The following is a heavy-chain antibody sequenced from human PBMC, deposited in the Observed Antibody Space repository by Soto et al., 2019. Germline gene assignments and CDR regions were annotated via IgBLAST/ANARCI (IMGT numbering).Heavy chain of an antibody. CDR3: ASSLYDSSGYYTVPFDY. D-gene: IGHD3-22*01. J-gene: IGHJ4*02. Sequence: PGGSLRLSCAASGFTFSSYWMSWVRQAPGKGLEWVANIKQDGSEKYYVDSVKGRFTISRDNAKNSLYLQMNSLRAEDTAVYYCASSLYDSSGYYTVPFDYWAREPWSPSPQ. V-gene: IGHV3-7*01. CDR2: IKQDGSEK. CDR1: GFTFSSYW.